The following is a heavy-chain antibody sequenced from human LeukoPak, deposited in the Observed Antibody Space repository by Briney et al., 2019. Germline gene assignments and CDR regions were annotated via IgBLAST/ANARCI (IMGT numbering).Heavy chain of an antibody. D-gene: IGHD6-19*01. J-gene: IGHJ4*02. Sequence: PGGSLRLSYAASGFTFDDYAMHWVRQAPGKGLEWVSGISWNSGSIGYADSVKGRFTISRDNAKNSLYLQMNSLRAEDTAVYYCASSGFSSGWYEPYYFDYWGPGTLVTVSS. CDR3: ASSGFSSGWYEPYYFDY. CDR2: ISWNSGSI. V-gene: IGHV3-9*01. CDR1: GFTFDDYA.